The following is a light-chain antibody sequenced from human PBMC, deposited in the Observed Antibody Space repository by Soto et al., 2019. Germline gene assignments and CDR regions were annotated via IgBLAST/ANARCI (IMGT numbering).Light chain of an antibody. CDR3: SSYTSASNVL. Sequence: QPASVPGSSGHWSTISSTGTSSDVGGYKHVSWYQQHPGNAPKLMSYEVSTRPSGFSNRFSGSKSGNTASLTISGLQAEDEADYYCSSYTSASNVLFGGGTKVTVL. CDR2: EVS. J-gene: IGLJ2*01. V-gene: IGLV2-14*01. CDR1: SSDVGGYKH.